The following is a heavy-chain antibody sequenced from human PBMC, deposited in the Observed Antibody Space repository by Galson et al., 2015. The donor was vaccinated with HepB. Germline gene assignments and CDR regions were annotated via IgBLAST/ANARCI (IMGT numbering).Heavy chain of an antibody. V-gene: IGHV3-7*01. D-gene: IGHD3-22*01. CDR2: IKQDGSEK. CDR1: GFTFSSYW. Sequence: SLRLSCAASGFTFSSYWMSWVRQAPGKGLEWVANIKQDGSEKNYVDSVKGRFTISRDNAKNSLYLQMNTLRAEDTAVYYCARDFYDSSGYYYEYCQQWGQGTLVTVSS. CDR3: ARDFYDSSGYYYEYCQQ. J-gene: IGHJ1*01.